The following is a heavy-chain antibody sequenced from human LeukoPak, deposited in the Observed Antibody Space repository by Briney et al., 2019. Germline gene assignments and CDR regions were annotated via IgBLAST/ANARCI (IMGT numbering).Heavy chain of an antibody. CDR2: LSGSGGAT. CDR1: GLTFSNYA. J-gene: IGHJ3*02. CDR3: AKDRTPYSRSGGYYLGAFDI. V-gene: IGHV3-23*01. D-gene: IGHD3-10*01. Sequence: GGSLRLSCAASGLTFSNYAMTWVRLAPGKGLEGVSSLSGSGGATWYAGSVKGRFTISRDNSKNTLYLRMNSLRAEHTAVYYCAKDRTPYSRSGGYYLGAFDIWGHGTLVTVSS.